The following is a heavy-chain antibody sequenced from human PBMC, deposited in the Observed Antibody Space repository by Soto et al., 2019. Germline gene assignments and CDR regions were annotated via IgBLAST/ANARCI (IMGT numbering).Heavy chain of an antibody. CDR3: ARNFPQVVAATLYAFDI. CDR1: GYTFASYG. J-gene: IGHJ3*02. CDR2: ISAYNGNT. V-gene: IGHV1-18*01. D-gene: IGHD2-15*01. Sequence: ASVKVSCKASGYTFASYGISWVRQAPGQGLEWMGWISAYNGNTNYAQKLQGRVTMTTDTSTSTAYMELRSLRSDDTAVYYCARNFPQVVAATLYAFDIWGQGTMVTVSS.